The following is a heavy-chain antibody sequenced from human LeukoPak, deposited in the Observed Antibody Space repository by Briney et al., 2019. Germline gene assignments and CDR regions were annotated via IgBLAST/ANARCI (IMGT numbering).Heavy chain of an antibody. Sequence: GGSLRLSCAASGFTFSSYWMSWVRQAPGKGLEWVANIKQDGSEKYYVDSVKGRFTISRDNAKNPLYLQMNSLRAEDTAVYYCASYSSSWLHDYWGQGTLVTVSS. D-gene: IGHD6-13*01. V-gene: IGHV3-7*01. CDR2: IKQDGSEK. CDR1: GFTFSSYW. CDR3: ASYSSSWLHDY. J-gene: IGHJ4*02.